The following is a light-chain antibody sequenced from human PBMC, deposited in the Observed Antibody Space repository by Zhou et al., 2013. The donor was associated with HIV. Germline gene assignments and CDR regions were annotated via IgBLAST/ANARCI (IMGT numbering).Light chain of an antibody. CDR3: QQYKEWPLT. Sequence: EAVLTQSPGTLSLSPGERATLSCRASQTVSSHLAWYQQKPGQAPRLLIYTVSNRATGIPDRFSGSGSGTDFTLTISRLEPEDFAVYYCQQYKEWPLTFGQGTRLGI. CDR2: TVS. J-gene: IGKJ5*01. V-gene: IGKV3-20*01. CDR1: QTVSSH.